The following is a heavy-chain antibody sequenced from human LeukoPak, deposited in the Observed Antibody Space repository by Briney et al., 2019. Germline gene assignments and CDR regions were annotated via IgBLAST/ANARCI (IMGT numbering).Heavy chain of an antibody. D-gene: IGHD4/OR15-4a*01. CDR3: ARVRLRLGAYMDV. J-gene: IGHJ6*03. CDR2: IKSKTDGGTT. CDR1: GFTFSNAW. Sequence: PGGSLRLSCAASGFTFSNAWMSWVRQAPGKGLEWVGRIKSKTDGGTTDYAAPVKGRFTISRDNSKNTLYLQMVSLRAEDMAVYYCARVRLRLGAYMDVWGKGTTVTVSS. V-gene: IGHV3-15*01.